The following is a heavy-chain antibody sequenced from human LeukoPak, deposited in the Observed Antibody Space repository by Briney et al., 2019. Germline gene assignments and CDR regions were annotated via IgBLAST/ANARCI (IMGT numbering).Heavy chain of an antibody. CDR3: ARDLNMET. J-gene: IGHJ5*02. CDR1: GFTFSSYS. CDR2: ISSSSHI. D-gene: IGHD1-1*01. Sequence: GGSLRLSCAASGFTFSSYSMNWVRQAPGKGLEWVSSISSSSHIYYADSVQGRFTISRDNAKNSLYLQMNSLRAEDTAVYYCARDLNMETWGQGTLVTVSS. V-gene: IGHV3-21*01.